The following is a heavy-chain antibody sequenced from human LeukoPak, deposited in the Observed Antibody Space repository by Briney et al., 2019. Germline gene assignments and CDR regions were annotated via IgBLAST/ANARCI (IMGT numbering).Heavy chain of an antibody. CDR3: PPFYYDSSGYFNGFDY. Sequence: GGSLRLSCAASGFTFSNAWMSWVRQAPGKGLEWVGRIKSKTDGGTTDYAAPVKGRFTISRDDSKNTLYLQMNSLKTEDTAVYYCPPFYYDSSGYFNGFDYWGQGTLVTVSS. D-gene: IGHD3-22*01. CDR1: GFTFSNAW. CDR2: IKSKTDGGTT. V-gene: IGHV3-15*01. J-gene: IGHJ4*02.